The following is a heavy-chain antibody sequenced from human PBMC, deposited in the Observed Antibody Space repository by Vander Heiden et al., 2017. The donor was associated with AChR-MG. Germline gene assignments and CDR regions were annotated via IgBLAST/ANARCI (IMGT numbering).Heavy chain of an antibody. V-gene: IGHV3-23*01. Sequence: EVQLLESGGGLVQPGGSLRLSCAASGSTFSNYAMSWVRQAPGKGLEWVSSITGSGGSTYYADSVKGRFTISRDNSKNTLYVHMNSLRAEDTAIYYCAKGRSGTYSAFDSWGQGTLVTVSS. CDR2: ITGSGGST. CDR1: GSTFSNYA. J-gene: IGHJ4*02. D-gene: IGHD1-26*01. CDR3: AKGRSGTYSAFDS.